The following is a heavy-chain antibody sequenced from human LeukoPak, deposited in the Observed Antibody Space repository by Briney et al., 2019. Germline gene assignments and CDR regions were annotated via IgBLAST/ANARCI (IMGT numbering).Heavy chain of an antibody. CDR3: ARRLSSSWYPGAFDI. CDR2: IYYSGST. J-gene: IGHJ3*02. V-gene: IGHV4-59*08. D-gene: IGHD6-13*01. Sequence: SETLSLTCTVSGGSISSYYWSWIRQPPGKGLEWIGYIYYSGSTNYNPSLKSRVTISVDTSKNQFSLKLSSVTAADTAVYYCARRLSSSWYPGAFDIWGQGTMVTVSS. CDR1: GGSISSYY.